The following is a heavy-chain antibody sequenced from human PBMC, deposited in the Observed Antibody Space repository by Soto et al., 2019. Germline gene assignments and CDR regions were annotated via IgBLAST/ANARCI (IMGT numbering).Heavy chain of an antibody. J-gene: IGHJ5*02. Sequence: QVQLVQSGAEVKKPGASVKVSCKTSGYTFINHWMHWVRQAPGRGLEWMGVINANDGTTTYAQKFQNRIIRTRDTATSTLYMELSSLSSEDAAVYFCARDSPRDDISWWCDPWGQGTLVIVSS. D-gene: IGHD1-1*01. CDR1: GYTFINHW. V-gene: IGHV1-46*01. CDR3: ARDSPRDDISWWCDP. CDR2: INANDGTT.